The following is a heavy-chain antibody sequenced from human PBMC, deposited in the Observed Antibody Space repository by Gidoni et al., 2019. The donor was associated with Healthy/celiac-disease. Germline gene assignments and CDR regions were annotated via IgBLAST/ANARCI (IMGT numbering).Heavy chain of an antibody. CDR2: IWYDGSNK. CDR3: ARERAPYYDILRGEGDYFDY. J-gene: IGHJ4*02. V-gene: IGHV3-33*01. CDR1: GFTFSSYG. D-gene: IGHD3-9*01. Sequence: QVQLVESGGGVVQPGRSLRLSCAASGFTFSSYGLQWVRQAPGKGLEWVAVIWYDGSNKYYADSVKGRFTISRDNSKNTLYLQMNSLRAEDTAVYYCARERAPYYDILRGEGDYFDYWGQGTLVTVSS.